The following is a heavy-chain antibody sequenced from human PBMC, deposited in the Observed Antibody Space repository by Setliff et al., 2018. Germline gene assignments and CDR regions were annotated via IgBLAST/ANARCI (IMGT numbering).Heavy chain of an antibody. V-gene: IGHV4-39*01. CDR2: IYYTGTA. Sequence: SETLSLTCTVSGDSISSTSYQWGWVRQPPGKGLEWIGSIYYTGTAYYNPSLKSRVTMSVDTSRNQLSLKLTSVTAADTAVYYCARHVGSRSRGYNYYYYYMDVWGKGTTVTVSS. CDR1: GDSISSTSYQ. D-gene: IGHD3-10*01. J-gene: IGHJ6*03. CDR3: ARHVGSRSRGYNYYYYYMDV.